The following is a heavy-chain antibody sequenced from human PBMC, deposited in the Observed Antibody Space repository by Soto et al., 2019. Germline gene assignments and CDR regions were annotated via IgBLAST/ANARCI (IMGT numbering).Heavy chain of an antibody. CDR2: IYYSGST. V-gene: IGHV4-39*01. CDR1: GGSISSSSYY. J-gene: IGHJ4*02. D-gene: IGHD3-3*01. CDR3: ARQHYDFWSGPANYFDY. Sequence: PWETLSLTCTVSGGSISSSSYYWGWIRQPPGKGLEWIGSIYYSGSTYYNPSLKSRVTISVDTSKNQFSLKLSSVTAADTAVYYCARQHYDFWSGPANYFDYWGQGTLVTVSS.